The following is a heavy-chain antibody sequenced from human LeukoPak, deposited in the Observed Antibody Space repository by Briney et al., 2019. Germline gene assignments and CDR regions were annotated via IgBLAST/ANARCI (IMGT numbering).Heavy chain of an antibody. CDR2: IYYSGST. Sequence: SETLSLTCAVYGGSFSGYYWSWIRQPPGKGLEWIGYIYYSGSTNYNPSLKSRVTISVDTSKNQFSLKLSSVTAADTAVYYCARRKRMTMIVVGMGPLDYWGQGVLVTVSS. V-gene: IGHV4-59*12. J-gene: IGHJ4*02. D-gene: IGHD3-22*01. CDR1: GGSFSGYY. CDR3: ARRKRMTMIVVGMGPLDY.